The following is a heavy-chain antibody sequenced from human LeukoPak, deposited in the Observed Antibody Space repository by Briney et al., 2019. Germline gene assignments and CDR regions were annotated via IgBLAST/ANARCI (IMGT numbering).Heavy chain of an antibody. CDR3: ARDPGDQNLSCFDC. Sequence: GWSLRLSFEASGCTFIAYARTGLRQAPGKGLEWVASIGSDNKPHYSESVKGRFAISRDNSKNTLFLQLHNLRVEDTALYYCARDPGDQNLSCFDCWGQGTLVTVSS. V-gene: IGHV3-23*01. J-gene: IGHJ4*02. CDR1: GCTFIAYA. CDR2: IGSDNKP. D-gene: IGHD7-27*01.